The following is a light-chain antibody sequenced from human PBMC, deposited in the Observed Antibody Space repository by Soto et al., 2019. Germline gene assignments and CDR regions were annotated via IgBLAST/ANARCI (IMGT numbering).Light chain of an antibody. V-gene: IGKV2-30*02. J-gene: IGKJ2*01. CDR2: KVS. CDR3: MQGKHWPYT. CDR1: QSLVHSDGNTY. Sequence: DVVMIQSPLSLPVTLGQPASISCRSSQSLVHSDGNTYLNWFHQRAGQSPRRLIYKVSNRDSGVPDRFSGSGSGTDFTLMISRVEAEDVGIYYCMQGKHWPYTFVQGTHLEIK.